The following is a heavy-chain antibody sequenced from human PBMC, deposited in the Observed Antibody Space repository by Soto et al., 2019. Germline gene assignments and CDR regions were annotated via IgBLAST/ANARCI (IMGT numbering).Heavy chain of an antibody. Sequence: GGSLRLSCAASGFTFSSYAMHWVRQAPGKGLEWVAVISYDGSNKYYADSVKGRFTISRDNSKNTLYLQMNSLRAEDTAVFYCAKATVTTWLAGVDYWGQGTLVTVSS. CDR1: GFTFSSYA. D-gene: IGHD4-17*01. CDR3: AKATVTTWLAGVDY. V-gene: IGHV3-30-3*01. J-gene: IGHJ4*02. CDR2: ISYDGSNK.